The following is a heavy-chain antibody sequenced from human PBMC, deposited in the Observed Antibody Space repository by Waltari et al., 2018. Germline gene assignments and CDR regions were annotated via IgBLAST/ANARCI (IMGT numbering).Heavy chain of an antibody. J-gene: IGHJ3*02. CDR3: ARDHGVSYLDGALDI. D-gene: IGHD1-26*01. V-gene: IGHV3-53*02. CDR2: IYRDGRT. CDR1: GFTVGGSY. Sequence: EVQLVETGGGLIQPGGSLRLSCADSGFTVGGSYMNWVRPAPGKGLEWVSVIYRDGRTFYADPVKGRFTISRDDSKNTLCLQMSNLRAEDTALYYCARDHGVSYLDGALDIWGQGTMVTVSS.